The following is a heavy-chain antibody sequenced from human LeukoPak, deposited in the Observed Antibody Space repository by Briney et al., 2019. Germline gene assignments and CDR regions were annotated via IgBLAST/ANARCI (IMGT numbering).Heavy chain of an antibody. CDR2: INPNSGGT. J-gene: IGHJ4*02. CDR1: GYTFTGYY. Sequence: GASVKVSCKASGYTFTGYYMHWVRQAPGQGLEWMGWINPNSGGTNYAQKFQGRVTMTRDTSISTAYMELSRLRSDDTAMYYCARLPGGPYYYDSSGPFDYWGQGTLVTVSS. V-gene: IGHV1-2*02. CDR3: ARLPGGPYYYDSSGPFDY. D-gene: IGHD3-22*01.